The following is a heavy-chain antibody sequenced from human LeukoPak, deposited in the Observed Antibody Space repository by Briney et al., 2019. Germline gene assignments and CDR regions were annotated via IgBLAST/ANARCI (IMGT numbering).Heavy chain of an antibody. CDR2: ISVSGGST. Sequence: GGSLRLSCAASGFTFSTYAMSWVRQAPGKGLEWVSTISVSGGSTYYADSVKGRFAISRDNSKNTLFLQMNSLRAEDTAVYYCAKAPPDQYYYYYGMDVWGQGTTVTVSS. CDR3: AKAPPDQYYYYYGMDV. V-gene: IGHV3-23*01. J-gene: IGHJ6*02. CDR1: GFTFSTYA. D-gene: IGHD1-14*01.